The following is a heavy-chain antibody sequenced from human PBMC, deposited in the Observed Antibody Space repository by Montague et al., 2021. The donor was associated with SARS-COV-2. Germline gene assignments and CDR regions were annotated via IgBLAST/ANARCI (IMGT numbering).Heavy chain of an antibody. D-gene: IGHD2-2*01. CDR2: ISSSVSTI. CDR1: GFTFSDYY. J-gene: IGHJ6*02. Sequence: SLRLSCAASGFTFSDYYMSWIRQAPGKVLEWISYISSSVSTIYXXXSXXXRFTISRDNAKNSLSLLMNSLRAEDTAVSYCARLVTMRYHYYYGLDVWGLGTTVTVSS. V-gene: IGHV3-11*01. CDR3: ARLVTMRYHYYYGLDV.